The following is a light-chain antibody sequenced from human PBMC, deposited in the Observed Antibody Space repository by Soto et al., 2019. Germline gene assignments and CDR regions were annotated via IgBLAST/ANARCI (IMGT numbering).Light chain of an antibody. J-gene: IGLJ1*01. CDR2: EAS. CDR3: TLYTTATTYV. V-gene: IGLV2-18*01. Sequence: QSALTQPPSVSGSPGQSVTISCTGTSTDFVSYNRVSWYQQPPGTAPKLIIYEASNRPSGVPDRFSGSKSGNTASLTISGLQAADEADYYCTLYTTATTYVFGTATNVTVL. CDR1: STDFVSYNR.